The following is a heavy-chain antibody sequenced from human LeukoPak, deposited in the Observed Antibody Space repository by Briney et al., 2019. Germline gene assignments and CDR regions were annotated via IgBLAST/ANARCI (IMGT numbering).Heavy chain of an antibody. V-gene: IGHV3-23*01. CDR1: GFTFSSYG. D-gene: IGHD3-16*02. Sequence: PGGSLRLSCAASGFTFSSYGMSWVRQAPGKGLEGVSGISGSGGTTYYADSAKGRFTISRDNSKNTLYPQMNSLRAEDTAVYYCAKTGDYVWGSYRPSLGDAFDIWGQGTMVTVSS. CDR2: ISGSGGTT. CDR3: AKTGDYVWGSYRPSLGDAFDI. J-gene: IGHJ3*02.